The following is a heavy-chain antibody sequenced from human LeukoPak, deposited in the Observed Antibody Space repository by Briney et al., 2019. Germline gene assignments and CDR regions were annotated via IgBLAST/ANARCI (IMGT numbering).Heavy chain of an antibody. J-gene: IGHJ6*02. D-gene: IGHD6-25*01. CDR2: ISRSSNYI. Sequence: PGGSLGLSCAASGFTFSNYTMNWVRQAPGKGLEWVSSISRSSNYIYYADSVKGRFTISRDNAKNSLYLQMNSLRAEDMAVYYCASGSATYYGMDVWGQGTTVTVSS. V-gene: IGHV3-21*01. CDR3: ASGSATYYGMDV. CDR1: GFTFSNYT.